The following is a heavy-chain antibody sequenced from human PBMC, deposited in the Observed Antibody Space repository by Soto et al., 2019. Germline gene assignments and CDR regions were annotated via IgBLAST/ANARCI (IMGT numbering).Heavy chain of an antibody. CDR2: IIPIFGTA. D-gene: IGHD3-10*01. Sequence: ASVKVSCKASGGTFSSYAISWVRQAPGQGLEWMGGIIPIFGTANYAQKFQGRVTITADESTSTAYMELSSLRSEDTAVYYCARWTHSRVEGRGGGNYYYGMDVWGQGTTVTVSS. J-gene: IGHJ6*02. CDR1: GGTFSSYA. V-gene: IGHV1-69*13. CDR3: ARWTHSRVEGRGGGNYYYGMDV.